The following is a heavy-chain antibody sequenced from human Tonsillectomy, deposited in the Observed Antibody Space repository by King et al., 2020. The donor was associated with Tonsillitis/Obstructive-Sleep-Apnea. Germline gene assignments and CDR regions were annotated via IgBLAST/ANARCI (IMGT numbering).Heavy chain of an antibody. CDR3: ASELDLGGGFDY. Sequence: VQLQESGPGLVKPSETLSLTCTVSGGSISSYYWSWIRQPPGKGLEWIGYIYYSGSTNYNPSLKSRVTISVDTSKNQFSLKLSSVTAADTAVYYCASELDLGGGFDYWGQGALVTVSS. V-gene: IGHV4-59*01. CDR1: GGSISSYY. CDR2: IYYSGST. J-gene: IGHJ4*02. D-gene: IGHD1-1*01.